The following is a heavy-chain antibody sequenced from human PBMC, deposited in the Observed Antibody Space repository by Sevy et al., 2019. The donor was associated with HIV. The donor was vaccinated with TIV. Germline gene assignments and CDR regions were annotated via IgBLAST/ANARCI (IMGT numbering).Heavy chain of an antibody. D-gene: IGHD4-4*01. J-gene: IGHJ4*02. CDR1: GFTFSIYA. CDR3: AKDAWGSVTTD. V-gene: IGHV3-23*01. CDR2: ISGSGYRT. Sequence: GGSLRLSCAASGFTFSIYAMNWVRQAPGKGLEWVSGISGSGYRTYYTDSVKGRFTISRDNSKNTLFLQMNSLRAEDTAVYYCAKDAWGSVTTDWGQGTLVTVSS.